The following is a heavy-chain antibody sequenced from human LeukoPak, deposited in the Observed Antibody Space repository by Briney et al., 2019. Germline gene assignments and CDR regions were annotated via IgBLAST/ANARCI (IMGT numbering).Heavy chain of an antibody. CDR3: ARDGATGVFET. CDR2: IYYSGSP. D-gene: IGHD3-3*01. CDR1: GVSIRSAGYS. V-gene: IGHV4-31*11. Sequence: SQTLSLTCAVSGVSIRSAGYSYYWIRQYSGKGLEWIGHIYYSGSPSYNPSLKSRVTISMDTSKNHFSLNLTSVTAADTAVYSCARDGATGVFETWGQGTLVAVSS. J-gene: IGHJ5*02.